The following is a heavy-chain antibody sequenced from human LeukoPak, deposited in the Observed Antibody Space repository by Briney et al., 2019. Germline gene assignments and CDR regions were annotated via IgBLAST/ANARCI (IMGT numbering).Heavy chain of an antibody. CDR2: IYYSGST. D-gene: IGHD3-22*01. Sequence: SETLSLTCTVSGGSISSVGYYWTWIRQHPGKGLEWIGYIYYSGSTNYNPSLKSRVTISVDTSKNQFSLKLSSVTAADTAVYYCARAYYDSSGLDYWGQGTLVTVSS. J-gene: IGHJ4*02. V-gene: IGHV4-31*03. CDR1: GGSISSVGYY. CDR3: ARAYYDSSGLDY.